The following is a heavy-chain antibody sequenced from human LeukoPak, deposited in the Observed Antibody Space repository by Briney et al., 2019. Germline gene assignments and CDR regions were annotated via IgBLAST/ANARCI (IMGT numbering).Heavy chain of an antibody. CDR3: ATRYSSGWYGSNYYYYGKDV. J-gene: IGHJ6*02. Sequence: ASVKVSCKASGYTFTSYDINWVRQATGQGLEWMGWMNPNSGNTGYAQKFQGRVTMTRNTSISTAYMELSSLRSEDTAVYYCATRYSSGWYGSNYYYYGKDVWGQGTTVTVSS. CDR2: MNPNSGNT. D-gene: IGHD6-19*01. CDR1: GYTFTSYD. V-gene: IGHV1-8*01.